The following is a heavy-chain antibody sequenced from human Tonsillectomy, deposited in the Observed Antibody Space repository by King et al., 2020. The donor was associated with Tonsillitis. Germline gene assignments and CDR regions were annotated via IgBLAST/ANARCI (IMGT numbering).Heavy chain of an antibody. CDR1: GFTFDDYA. J-gene: IGHJ1*01. V-gene: IGHV3-9*01. Sequence: VQLVESGGGLVQPGRSLRLSCAASGFTFDDYAMHWVRQAPGKGLEWVSGISWNSGYIGYADSVKGRFPISRDNAKNSLYLQMNSLRAEDTALYYCAKDSLTSLVLKHFKHWGQGTLVTVSS. CDR3: AKDSLTSLVLKHFKH. CDR2: ISWNSGYI. D-gene: IGHD6-13*01.